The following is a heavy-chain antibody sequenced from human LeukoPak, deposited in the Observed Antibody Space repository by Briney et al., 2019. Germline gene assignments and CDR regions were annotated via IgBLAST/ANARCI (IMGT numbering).Heavy chain of an antibody. CDR2: ITGSGGRT. V-gene: IGHV3-23*01. Sequence: GGSLRLSCAASGFTFSSYAMNWVRQAPGKGLEWVSAITGSGGRTYYADSVKGRFTISRDNSKNTLYLQMNGLRAEDTAVYYCAKDTWFGELLNNWFDHWGQGTLVTVSS. D-gene: IGHD3-10*01. J-gene: IGHJ5*02. CDR3: AKDTWFGELLNNWFDH. CDR1: GFTFSSYA.